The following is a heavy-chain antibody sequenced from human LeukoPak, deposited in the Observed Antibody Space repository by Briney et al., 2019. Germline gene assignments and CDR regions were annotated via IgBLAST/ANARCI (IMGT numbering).Heavy chain of an antibody. Sequence: PGGSLRLSCAASGFTFSSYWMSWVRQAPGKGLEWVANIKQDGSEKYYVDSVKGRFTISRDNAKNSLYLQMNSPRAEDTAVYYCARDSLTRFGYYDSSGYYSHLDYWGQGTLVTVSS. CDR3: ARDSLTRFGYYDSSGYYSHLDY. D-gene: IGHD3-22*01. V-gene: IGHV3-7*01. CDR2: IKQDGSEK. J-gene: IGHJ4*02. CDR1: GFTFSSYW.